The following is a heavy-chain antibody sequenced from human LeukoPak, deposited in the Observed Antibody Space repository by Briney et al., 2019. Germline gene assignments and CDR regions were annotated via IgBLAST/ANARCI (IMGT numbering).Heavy chain of an antibody. D-gene: IGHD6-19*01. J-gene: IGHJ3*02. Sequence: GASVKGSCKASGYTFTSYDINWVRQATGQGLEWMGWMNPNSGNTGYAQKFQRRVTITRNTSISTAYMELSSLRSEDTAVYYCASISSGWYDAFDIWGQGTMVTVSS. CDR2: MNPNSGNT. CDR3: ASISSGWYDAFDI. CDR1: GYTFTSYD. V-gene: IGHV1-8*03.